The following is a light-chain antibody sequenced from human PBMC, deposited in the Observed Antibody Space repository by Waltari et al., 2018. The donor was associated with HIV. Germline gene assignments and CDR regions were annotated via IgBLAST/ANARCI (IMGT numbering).Light chain of an antibody. CDR1: QGISSW. Sequence: DLQLTQSPSSVSPSVGDRVTINSVASQGISSWLAWYPQKPGKAPKLLIYAASSLQSGVPSRFSGSGSGTDFTLTISSLQPEDFATYYCQQANSFPLTFGGGTKVEIK. CDR3: QQANSFPLT. J-gene: IGKJ4*01. CDR2: AAS. V-gene: IGKV1-12*01.